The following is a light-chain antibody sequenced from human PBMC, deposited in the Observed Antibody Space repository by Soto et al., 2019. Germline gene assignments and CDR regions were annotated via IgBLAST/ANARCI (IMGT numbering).Light chain of an antibody. J-gene: IGKJ2*01. CDR2: TPP. Sequence: DIQGTQSPATLSASVGDTVSITCRASQSVLTWLAWYQQKPGKVPNLLLYTPPRLRDGVPSRLRGSGSGTDFTLTITSLQPYDFEYYFCQHSSSYPYAFGQGTKLEI. V-gene: IGKV1-5*03. CDR3: QHSSSYPYA. CDR1: QSVLTW.